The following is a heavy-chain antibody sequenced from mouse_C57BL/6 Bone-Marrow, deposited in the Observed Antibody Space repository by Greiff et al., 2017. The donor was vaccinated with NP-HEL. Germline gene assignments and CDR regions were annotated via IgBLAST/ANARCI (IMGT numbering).Heavy chain of an antibody. CDR2: ISSGSSTI. CDR1: GFTFSDYG. J-gene: IGHJ4*01. CDR3: AREANDYAMDY. V-gene: IGHV5-17*01. Sequence: EVMLVESGGGLVKPGGSLKLSCAASGFTFSDYGMHWVRQAPEKGLEWVAYISSGSSTIYYADTVKGRFTISRDNAKNTLFLQMTSLRSEDTAMYYCAREANDYAMDYWGQGTSVTVSS.